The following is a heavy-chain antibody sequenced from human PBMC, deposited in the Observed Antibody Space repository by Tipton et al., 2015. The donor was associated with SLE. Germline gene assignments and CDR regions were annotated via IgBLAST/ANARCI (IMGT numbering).Heavy chain of an antibody. CDR1: GFSFSSYE. J-gene: IGHJ5*02. CDR2: ISASGSTI. Sequence: GSLRLSCAASGFSFSSYEMNWVRQAPGKGLEWVSYISASGSTIYYADSVKGRFTISRDNAKNSLYLQMDSLRAEDTAVYYCAKDESEEVAADWFDPRGQGILVTVSS. CDR3: AKDESEEVAADWFDP. V-gene: IGHV3-48*03. D-gene: IGHD5-12*01.